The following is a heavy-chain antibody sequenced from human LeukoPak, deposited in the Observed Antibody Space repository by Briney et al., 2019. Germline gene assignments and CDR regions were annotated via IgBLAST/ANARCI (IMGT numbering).Heavy chain of an antibody. CDR3: AKGYYYDSSGYSDFDY. V-gene: IGHV3-23*01. J-gene: IGHJ4*02. D-gene: IGHD3-22*01. CDR1: GFTFSSCA. Sequence: GGSLRLSCAASGFTFSSCAMSWVRQAPGKGLEWVSAISGSGGSTYYADSVKGRFTISRDNSKNTLYLQMNSLRAEDTAVYYCAKGYYYDSSGYSDFDYWGQGTLVTVSS. CDR2: ISGSGGST.